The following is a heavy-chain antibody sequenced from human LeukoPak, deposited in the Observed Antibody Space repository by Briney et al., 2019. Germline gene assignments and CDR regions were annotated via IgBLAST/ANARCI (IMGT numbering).Heavy chain of an antibody. CDR1: GGTFSSYA. CDR3: ARLIERGYDLSD. CDR2: IIPILGIA. J-gene: IGHJ4*02. V-gene: IGHV1-69*04. Sequence: GASVKVSCKASGGTFSSYAISWVRQAPGQGLEWMRRIIPILGIANYAQKFQGRVTITADKSTSTAYMELSSLRSEDTAVYYCARLIERGYDLSDWGQGTPVTVSS. D-gene: IGHD5-12*01.